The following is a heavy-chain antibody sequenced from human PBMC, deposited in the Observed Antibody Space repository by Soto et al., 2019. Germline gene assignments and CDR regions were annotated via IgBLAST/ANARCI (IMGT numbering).Heavy chain of an antibody. D-gene: IGHD3-9*01. CDR2: ISGSGGST. J-gene: IGHJ4*02. Sequence: PGGSLRLSCAASGFTFSSYAMSWVRQAPGKGLEWVSAISGSGGSTYYADSVKGRFTISRDNSKNTLYLQMNSLRAEDTAVYYCAKDGPTRYYDILTGSQSIPMFDYWGQGTLVTVSS. CDR3: AKDGPTRYYDILTGSQSIPMFDY. CDR1: GFTFSSYA. V-gene: IGHV3-23*01.